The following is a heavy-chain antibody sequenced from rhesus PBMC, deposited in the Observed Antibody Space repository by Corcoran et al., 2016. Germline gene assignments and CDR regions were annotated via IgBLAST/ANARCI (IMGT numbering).Heavy chain of an antibody. CDR1: GASLTSYW. V-gene: IGHV4-80*01. CDR3: ARGVLAVAAKVSLNV. J-gene: IGHJ5-2*02. D-gene: IGHD4-29*01. Sequence: QVQLQESGPGLVKPSAPLSITCAVSGASLTSYWWSWIRKHPGQGRGWSGEINGSSVSTYYNPSLKIRVTISKDASKNQLSLKLTSVTAADTAVCYCARGVLAVAAKVSLNVWGRGVLVTVSS. CDR2: INGSSVST.